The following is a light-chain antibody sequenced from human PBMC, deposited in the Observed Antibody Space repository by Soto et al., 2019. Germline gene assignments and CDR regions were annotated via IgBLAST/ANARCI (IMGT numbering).Light chain of an antibody. CDR2: DAS. CDR3: QQYDNLPLT. J-gene: IGKJ4*01. V-gene: IGKV1-33*01. Sequence: DLQMTQSPSSLSASVGDRVTITCQASQDISNYLNWYQPKPGKAPKLLLYDASNLETGVPSRFSGSGSVTDFTFTISSLQPEDIATYSCQQYDNLPLTFGGGTKVEIK. CDR1: QDISNY.